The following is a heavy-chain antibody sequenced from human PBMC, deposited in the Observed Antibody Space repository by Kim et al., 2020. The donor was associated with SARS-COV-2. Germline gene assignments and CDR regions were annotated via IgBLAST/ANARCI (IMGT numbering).Heavy chain of an antibody. CDR1: GGSISSSKYY. D-gene: IGHD1-26*01. Sequence: SETLSLTCTVSGGSISSSKYYWGWIRQPPGKGLEWIGTIYYSGSTYYNPSLKSRVTISVDTSKNQFSLKLSSVTAADTAVYYCASKILGAPGGFDPWGQG. CDR2: IYYSGST. CDR3: ASKILGAPGGFDP. J-gene: IGHJ5*02. V-gene: IGHV4-39*07.